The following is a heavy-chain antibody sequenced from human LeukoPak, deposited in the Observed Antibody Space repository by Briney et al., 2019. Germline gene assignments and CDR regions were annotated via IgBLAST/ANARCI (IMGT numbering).Heavy chain of an antibody. V-gene: IGHV3-48*02. D-gene: IGHD2-15*01. CDR2: ISSSSTTI. CDR1: GFTFSTYS. CDR3: ARDQGSVSWWDY. J-gene: IGHJ4*02. Sequence: GGSLRLSCAASGFTFSTYSMNWVRQTPGKGLEWVSYISSSSTTIYYADSVKGRFTISRDNAKNSLYLQMNSLRDEDTAVYYCARDQGSVSWWDYWGQGTLVTISS.